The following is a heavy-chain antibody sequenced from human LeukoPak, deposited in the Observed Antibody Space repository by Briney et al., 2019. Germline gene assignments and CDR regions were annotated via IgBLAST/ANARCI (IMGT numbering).Heavy chain of an antibody. CDR2: ISSSSDHI. J-gene: IGHJ4*02. Sequence: GGSLRLSCAASGVTFSSYAMSWVRQAPGKGLEWVSSISSSSDHIAYADSVKGRFTISRDNAKNALYLQVNSLRAEDTAVYYCARGVVPAAFDYWGQGTLVTVSS. D-gene: IGHD2-2*01. V-gene: IGHV3-21*01. CDR1: GVTFSSYA. CDR3: ARGVVPAAFDY.